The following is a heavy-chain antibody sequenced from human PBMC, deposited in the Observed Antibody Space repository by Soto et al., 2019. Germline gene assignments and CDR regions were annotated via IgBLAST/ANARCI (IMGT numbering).Heavy chain of an antibody. CDR1: GGSIISGGYY. V-gene: IGHV4-31*03. CDR3: ARLNAGRIYGSGGGMDV. D-gene: IGHD3-10*01. J-gene: IGHJ6*02. CDR2: IYYSGST. Sequence: SVTLSVTCTVSGGSIISGGYYWSWNRQHPGKGLEWIGYIYYSGSTYYNPSLKSRVTISVDTSKNQFSLKLSSVTAADTAVYYCARLNAGRIYGSGGGMDVWGQGTTVTVSS.